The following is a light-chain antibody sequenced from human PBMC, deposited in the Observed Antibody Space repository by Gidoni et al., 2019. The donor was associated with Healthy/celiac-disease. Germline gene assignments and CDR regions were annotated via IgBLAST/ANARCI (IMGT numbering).Light chain of an antibody. V-gene: IGLV3-19*01. CDR2: GKN. CDR1: SLRSYY. J-gene: IGLJ2*01. CDR3: NSRDSSGNHLEV. Sequence: SSALTQDPAVSVALGQTVRITCQGDSLRSYYASWYQQKPGQAPVLVIYGKNNRPSGIPDRFSGSSSGNTASLTITGAQAEDEADYYCNSRDSSGNHLEVFGGGTKLTVL.